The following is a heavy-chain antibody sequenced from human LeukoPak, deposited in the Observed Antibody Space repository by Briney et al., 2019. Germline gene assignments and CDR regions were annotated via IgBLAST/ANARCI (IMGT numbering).Heavy chain of an antibody. CDR1: GGTFSSYA. V-gene: IGHV1-69*13. J-gene: IGHJ4*02. D-gene: IGHD2-2*01. Sequence: SVKVSCKASGGTFSSYAISWVRQAPGQGLEWMGGIIPIFGTANYAQKFQGRVTITADESTSTAYMELSSLRSEDTAVYYCANHCSSTSCSTNYRGQGTLVTVSS. CDR2: IIPIFGTA. CDR3: ANHCSSTSCSTNY.